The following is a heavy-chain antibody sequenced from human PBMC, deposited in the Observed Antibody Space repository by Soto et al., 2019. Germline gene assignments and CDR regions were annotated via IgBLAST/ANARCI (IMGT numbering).Heavy chain of an antibody. V-gene: IGHV3-15*01. CDR1: GFTFSNAW. CDR3: TTGPDCGSGGSCLVFP. Sequence: EVQLVESGGGLVKPGGSLRLSCAASGFTFSNAWMSWVRQAPGKGLEWVGRIKSKTDGGTTDYAAPVKGRFTISRDDSKNTLYLQMNSLKTEDTAVYYCTTGPDCGSGGSCLVFPWGQGTLVTVSS. D-gene: IGHD2-15*01. CDR2: IKSKTDGGTT. J-gene: IGHJ4*02.